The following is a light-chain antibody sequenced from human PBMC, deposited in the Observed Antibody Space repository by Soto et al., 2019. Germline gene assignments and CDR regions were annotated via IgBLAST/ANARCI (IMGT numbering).Light chain of an antibody. V-gene: IGKV3-20*01. J-gene: IGKJ4*01. Sequence: ELVLTQSPGTLSLSPGERATLACRASQTVRNNYLAWYQQKPGQDPRLMIYDESSRATGITDRFSGGGSGTDFTLTIRRMEPEDFAVYYCKQFSSYQLT. CDR2: DES. CDR3: KQFSSYQLT. CDR1: QTVRNNY.